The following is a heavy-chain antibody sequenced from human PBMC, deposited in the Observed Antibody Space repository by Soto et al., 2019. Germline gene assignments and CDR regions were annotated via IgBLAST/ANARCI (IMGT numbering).Heavy chain of an antibody. CDR2: SYHSGST. D-gene: IGHD5-12*01. CDR1: GGSISSGGYY. CDR3: ASRRDGYNYYGY. J-gene: IGHJ4*02. V-gene: IGHV4-30-2*01. Sequence: QLQLQESGSGLVKPSQTLSLTCAVSGGSISSGGYYWSWIRQPPGKGLEWIGDSYHSGSTYYNPSLKSRVTISVDRSKNKFSLKLSSVTASDTAVYYCASRRDGYNYYGYGGQGTLVTVSS.